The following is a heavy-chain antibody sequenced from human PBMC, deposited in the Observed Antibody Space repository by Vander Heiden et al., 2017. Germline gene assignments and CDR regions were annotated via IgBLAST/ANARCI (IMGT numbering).Heavy chain of an antibody. D-gene: IGHD4-4*01. Sequence: EVQLVESGGGLVKPGGSLRLSCAASGFTFSNAWMNWVRQAPGKGLGWVGRIKSKTDGGTTDYAAPVKGRFTISRDDSKNTLYLQMNSLKTEDTAVYYCTPIDYSNGHSGFDPWGQGTLVTVSS. CDR3: TPIDYSNGHSGFDP. J-gene: IGHJ5*02. CDR2: IKSKTDGGTT. CDR1: GFTFSNAW. V-gene: IGHV3-15*07.